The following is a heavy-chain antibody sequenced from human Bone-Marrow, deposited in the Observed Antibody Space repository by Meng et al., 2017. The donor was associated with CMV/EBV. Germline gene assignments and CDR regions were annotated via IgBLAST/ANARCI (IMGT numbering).Heavy chain of an antibody. CDR2: ISAGGETE. V-gene: IGHV3-48*01. J-gene: IGHJ3*02. D-gene: IGHD1-26*01. Sequence: GGSLRLSCAASGFTLERTSMKWVRQAPGKGLEWVSYISAGGETEEYADSVKGRFTVSRDNFKNTVHLQINSLRAEDTALYYCVKFFRWDQPDDAFDIWGYGTMVTVSS. CDR3: VKFFRWDQPDDAFDI. CDR1: GFTLERTS.